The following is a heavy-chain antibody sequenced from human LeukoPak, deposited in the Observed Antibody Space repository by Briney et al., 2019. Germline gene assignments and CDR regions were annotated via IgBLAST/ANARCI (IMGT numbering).Heavy chain of an antibody. D-gene: IGHD3-10*01. Sequence: PGGSLRLSCAASGFTFSSFAMSWVRQAPGKGLEWVSPISGSGGGTYYADSVKGRFTISRDNSKNTLYLQMNSMSADDKAVYYCAKGAITLVRGVIITHFDYWGQGTLVTVSS. CDR3: AKGAITLVRGVIITHFDY. V-gene: IGHV3-23*01. CDR1: GFTFSSFA. CDR2: ISGSGGGT. J-gene: IGHJ4*02.